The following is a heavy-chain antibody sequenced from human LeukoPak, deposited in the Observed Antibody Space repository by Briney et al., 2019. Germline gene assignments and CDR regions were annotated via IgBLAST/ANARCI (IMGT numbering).Heavy chain of an antibody. J-gene: IGHJ6*03. CDR3: ARSKGIAAAGTSYYYDYMDV. CDR2: IYPGDSDT. CDR1: GYSFTSYW. Sequence: GESLKISCKGSGYSFTSYWIGWVRQMPGKGLEWMGIIYPGDSDTRYSPSFQGQVTISADKSISTAYLQWSSLKASDTAMYYCARSKGIAAAGTSYYYDYMDVWGKGTTVTVSS. V-gene: IGHV5-51*01. D-gene: IGHD6-13*01.